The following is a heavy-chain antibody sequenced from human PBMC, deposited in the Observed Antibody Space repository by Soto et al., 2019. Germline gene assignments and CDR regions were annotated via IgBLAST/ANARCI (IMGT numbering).Heavy chain of an antibody. CDR1: GFTFSNHW. J-gene: IGHJ4*02. CDR3: ARGYSSGPDY. V-gene: IGHV3-74*01. D-gene: IGHD6-19*01. CDR2: INSDGSTT. Sequence: GGPLSLSCAASGFTFSNHWMPWVRQAPGKGLVWISRINSDGSTTTYADYVKGRFTISRDNAKNTPYLQLNSLRAEDTALYYCARGYSSGPDYWGQGTLVTVSS.